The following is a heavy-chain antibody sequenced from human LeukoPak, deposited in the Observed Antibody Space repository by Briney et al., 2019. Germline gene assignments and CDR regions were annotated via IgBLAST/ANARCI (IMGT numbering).Heavy chain of an antibody. V-gene: IGHV4-39*07. J-gene: IGHJ4*02. Sequence: SQTLSLTCTVSGGSISSGSYYWSWIRQPPGKGLEWIGEIYHSGSTNYNPSLKSRVTISVDKSKNQFSLKLSSVTAADTAVYYCASPGYSSGWTYWGQGTLVTVSS. CDR2: IYHSGST. D-gene: IGHD6-19*01. CDR3: ASPGYSSGWTY. CDR1: GGSISSGSYY.